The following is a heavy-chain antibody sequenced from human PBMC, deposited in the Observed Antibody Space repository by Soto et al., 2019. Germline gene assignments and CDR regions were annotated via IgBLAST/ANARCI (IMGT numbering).Heavy chain of an antibody. CDR1: GFTVSTYG. J-gene: IGHJ4*02. CDR3: TGEVASGY. V-gene: IGHV3-30*03. D-gene: IGHD2-8*02. Sequence: ESGGGVVQPGRSLRLSCAVSGFTVSTYGMHWVRQAPGKGLEWVAVISRDGGNKYYADSVKGRFTISRDNSRNTLFLEMNSLRSDDMAVYYCTGEVASGYWGQGTLVTVSS. CDR2: ISRDGGNK.